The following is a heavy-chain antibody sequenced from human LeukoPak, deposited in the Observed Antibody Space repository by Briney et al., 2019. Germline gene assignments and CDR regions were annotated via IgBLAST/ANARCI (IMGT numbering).Heavy chain of an antibody. V-gene: IGHV1-24*01. CDR1: GYSRTEVS. Sequence: ASVKVSCKVSGYSRTEVSMHWVRQAPGKGLEWMGGFDPEDGETVYAQKFQGRVTMTEDTSTDTAYMELSSLLSEDTAVYYCATDLRGDSAWGCFDYWGQGTLVTISS. J-gene: IGHJ4*02. D-gene: IGHD6-13*01. CDR2: FDPEDGET. CDR3: ATDLRGDSAWGCFDY.